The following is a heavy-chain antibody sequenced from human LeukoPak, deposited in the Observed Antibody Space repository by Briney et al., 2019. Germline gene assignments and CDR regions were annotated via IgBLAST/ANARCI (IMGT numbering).Heavy chain of an antibody. D-gene: IGHD2-15*01. CDR1: GYSISSGYY. CDR3: ARFVVVAATIVDDAFDI. Sequence: SETLSLTCTVSGYSISSGYYWGWIRQPPGKGLEWIGSIYHSGSTYYNPSLKSRVTISVDTSKNQFSLKLSSVTAADTAVYYCARFVVVAATIVDDAFDIWGQGTMVTVSS. CDR2: IYHSGST. V-gene: IGHV4-38-2*02. J-gene: IGHJ3*02.